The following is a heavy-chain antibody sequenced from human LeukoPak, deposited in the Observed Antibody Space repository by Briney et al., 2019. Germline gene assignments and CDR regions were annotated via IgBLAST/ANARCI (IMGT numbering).Heavy chain of an antibody. CDR2: ISDTGDST. D-gene: IGHD6-13*01. V-gene: IGHV3-23*01. CDR3: AKDRLGAAAGFFDY. CDR1: GYTFSSYA. Sequence: GGSLRLSCAPSGYTFSSYALSWVRQAPGKGLEWVSGISDTGDSTYYADSVKGRFTISRDNSKNTLYLQMNSLRADDTAVYYCAKDRLGAAAGFFDYWGQGSLVTVSS. J-gene: IGHJ4*02.